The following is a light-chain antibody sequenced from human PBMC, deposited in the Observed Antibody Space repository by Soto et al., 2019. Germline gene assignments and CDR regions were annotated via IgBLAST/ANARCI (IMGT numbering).Light chain of an antibody. CDR2: GAS. CDR1: QSISSN. V-gene: IGKV3-15*01. J-gene: IGKJ1*01. Sequence: EIVMTQSPATLSVSPGERATLSCRASQSISSNLAWYRQEPGQAPRLLIYGASTRATGIPVRFSGSGSGTEFTLTISTLQSEDFAVYYCQQYHDWPRTFGQGTKVEI. CDR3: QQYHDWPRT.